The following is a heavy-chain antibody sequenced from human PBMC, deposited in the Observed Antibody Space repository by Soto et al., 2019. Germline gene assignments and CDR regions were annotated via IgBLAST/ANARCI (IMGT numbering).Heavy chain of an antibody. Sequence: LRLSCAASGFTFSSYAMSWVRQAPGKGLEWVSAISGSGGSTYYADSVKGRFTISRDNSKNTLYLQMNSLRAEDTAVYYCAKDSVLRYFDWLPFDYWGQGTLVTVSS. CDR1: GFTFSSYA. V-gene: IGHV3-23*01. CDR3: AKDSVLRYFDWLPFDY. CDR2: ISGSGGST. D-gene: IGHD3-9*01. J-gene: IGHJ4*02.